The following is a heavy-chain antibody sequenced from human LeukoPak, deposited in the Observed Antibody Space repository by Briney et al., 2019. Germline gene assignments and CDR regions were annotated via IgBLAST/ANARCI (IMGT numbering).Heavy chain of an antibody. D-gene: IGHD5-12*01. CDR3: AREFSSGYQDY. Sequence: GGSLRLSCAASGFTFSSDGMHWVRQAPGKGLEWVAVVWSGGNNKFYGDAVKGRFTISRDNSKSTLYLQMNSLRAEDTAVYYCAREFSSGYQDYWGQGTLVTVSS. CDR2: VWSGGNNK. CDR1: GFTFSSDG. V-gene: IGHV3-33*01. J-gene: IGHJ4*02.